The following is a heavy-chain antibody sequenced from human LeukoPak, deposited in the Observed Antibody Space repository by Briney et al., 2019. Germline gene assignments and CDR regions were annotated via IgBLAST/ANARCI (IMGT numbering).Heavy chain of an antibody. CDR2: IYYSGST. CDR1: GGSISSSSYY. V-gene: IGHV4-39*01. CDR3: ARRNSWILPFDY. D-gene: IGHD6-13*01. Sequence: PSETLSLTCTVSGGSISSSSYYWGWICQPPGKGLEWIGSIYYSGSTYYNPSLKSRVTISVDTSKNQFSLKLSSVTAADTAVYYCARRNSWILPFDYWGQGTLVTVSS. J-gene: IGHJ4*02.